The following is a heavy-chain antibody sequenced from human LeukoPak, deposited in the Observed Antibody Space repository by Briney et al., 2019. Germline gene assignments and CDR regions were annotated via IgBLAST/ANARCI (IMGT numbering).Heavy chain of an antibody. J-gene: IGHJ3*02. V-gene: IGHV4-59*01. CDR1: GGSISSYY. CDR3: ARFRGQVRGAFDI. Sequence: SETLSLTCTVSGGSISSYYWSWIRQPPGKGLEWIGYIYYSGSTNYNPSLKSRVTISVDTSKNQFSLKLSFVTAADTAVYYCARFRGQVRGAFDIWGQGTMVTVSS. CDR2: IYYSGST. D-gene: IGHD3-10*01.